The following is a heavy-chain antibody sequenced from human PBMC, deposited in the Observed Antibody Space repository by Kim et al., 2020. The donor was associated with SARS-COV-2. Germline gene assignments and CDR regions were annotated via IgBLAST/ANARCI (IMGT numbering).Heavy chain of an antibody. V-gene: IGHV3-53*01. Sequence: STYYADAVTGRFTISRDNAKNTLYLQMNSLRGEETAVYYCARLEVGALDYWGQGTLVTVSS. CDR2: ST. D-gene: IGHD1-26*01. J-gene: IGHJ4*02. CDR3: ARLEVGALDY.